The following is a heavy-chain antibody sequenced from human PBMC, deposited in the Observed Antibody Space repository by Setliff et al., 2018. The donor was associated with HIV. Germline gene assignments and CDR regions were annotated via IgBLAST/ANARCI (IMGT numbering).Heavy chain of an antibody. D-gene: IGHD6-13*01. CDR1: GGSFSDYS. V-gene: IGHV4-59*12. CDR2: IYHSGST. Sequence: LSLTCAVYGGSFSDYSWNWVRQPPGKGLDWIGYIYHSGSTNYNPSLKSRVTISVDTSKIQLSLKLSSVTAADTAVYYCAREAQYSSSWSGRRVTWFDAWGQGTPVTVSS. CDR3: AREAQYSSSWSGRRVTWFDA. J-gene: IGHJ5*02.